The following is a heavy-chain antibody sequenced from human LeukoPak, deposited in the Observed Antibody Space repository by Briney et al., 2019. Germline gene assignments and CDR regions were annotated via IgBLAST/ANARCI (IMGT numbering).Heavy chain of an antibody. CDR2: ITPFNGNT. Sequence: WASVKVSCKASGYTFTSYYMHWVRQAPGQALEWMGWITPFNGNTNYAQQFQDRVTITRDRSRNTVYMELNSLRFEDTAMYYCARSPFSGDDDAFDIWGQGTMVTVSS. CDR1: GYTFTSYY. CDR3: ARSPFSGDDDAFDI. D-gene: IGHD5-12*01. V-gene: IGHV1-45*02. J-gene: IGHJ3*02.